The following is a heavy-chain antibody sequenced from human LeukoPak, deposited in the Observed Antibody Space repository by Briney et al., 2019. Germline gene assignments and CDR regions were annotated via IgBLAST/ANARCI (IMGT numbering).Heavy chain of an antibody. V-gene: IGHV1-46*01. CDR1: GYTFTSYY. J-gene: IGHJ6*03. CDR3: TKSVYFYYMDV. CDR2: INPSGGST. Sequence: ASVKVXCXASGYTFTSYYMHWVRQAPGQGLEWMGIINPSGGSTNYAQEFQGRVTMTRDTSTSTVYMELSSLRSEDTAVYYCTKSVYFYYMDVWGKGTTVTVSS.